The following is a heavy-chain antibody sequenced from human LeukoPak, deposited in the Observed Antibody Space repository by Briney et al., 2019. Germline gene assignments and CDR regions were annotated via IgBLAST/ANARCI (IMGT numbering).Heavy chain of an antibody. V-gene: IGHV3-21*04. Sequence: GGSLRLSCAASGFTFSSYSMNWVRQAPGKGLEWVSSISSSSSYIYYADSVKGRFTISRDNAKNSLYLQMNSLRAEDTAVYYCARASGSYTFDIWGQGTMVTVSS. J-gene: IGHJ3*02. D-gene: IGHD1-26*01. CDR2: ISSSSSYI. CDR3: ARASGSYTFDI. CDR1: GFTFSSYS.